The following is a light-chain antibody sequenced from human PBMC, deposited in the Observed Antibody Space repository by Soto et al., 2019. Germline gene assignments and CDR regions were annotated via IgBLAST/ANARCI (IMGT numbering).Light chain of an antibody. CDR1: QSVSSSY. J-gene: IGKJ1*01. CDR3: QQYGSSRT. Sequence: EIVLTQSPGTLSLSPGERATLSCRASQSVSSSYLAWYQQKPGQAPRLLIYGASSRATDIPDRFSGSGSGTDFTLTISTLEPEDFALYYCQQYGSSRTFGQGTKV. CDR2: GAS. V-gene: IGKV3-20*01.